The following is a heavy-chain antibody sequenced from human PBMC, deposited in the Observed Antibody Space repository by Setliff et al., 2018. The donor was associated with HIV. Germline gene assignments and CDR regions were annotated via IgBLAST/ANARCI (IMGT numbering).Heavy chain of an antibody. J-gene: IGHJ4*02. D-gene: IGHD1-26*01. CDR3: ARDATRGGDFDF. Sequence: PGGSLRLSCAASGFTFNTYAMSWVRQAPGKGLEWVANIKEDGSETFYVDSVKGRFTMSRDNAKNLVYLEMNSLKVEDTAVYYCARDATRGGDFDFWGQGTLVTVSS. V-gene: IGHV3-7*01. CDR1: GFTFNTYA. CDR2: IKEDGSET.